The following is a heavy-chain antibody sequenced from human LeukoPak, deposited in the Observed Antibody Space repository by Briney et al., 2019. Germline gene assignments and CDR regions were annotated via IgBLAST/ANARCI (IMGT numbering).Heavy chain of an antibody. CDR2: VRDSDDRT. CDR3: ARRELLAYGDHGFDY. J-gene: IGHJ4*02. Sequence: PGGSLRLSCAASGFTFSSCEMNWVRLPPGRGLEWVSTVRDSDDRTYYADSVKGRFTISRDNSKNTLYLQMDSLRAEDTAVYFCARRELLAYGDHGFDYWGRGTLVTVSS. CDR1: GFTFSSCE. V-gene: IGHV3-23*01. D-gene: IGHD4-17*01.